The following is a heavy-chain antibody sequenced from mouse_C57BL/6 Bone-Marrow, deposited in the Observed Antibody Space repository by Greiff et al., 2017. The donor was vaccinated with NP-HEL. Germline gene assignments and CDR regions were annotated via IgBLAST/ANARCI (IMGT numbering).Heavy chain of an antibody. V-gene: IGHV1-81*01. J-gene: IGHJ3*01. CDR2: IYPRSGNT. D-gene: IGHD2-10*02. Sequence: VKLMESGAELARPGASVKLSCKASGYTFTSYGISWVKQRTGQGLEWIGEIYPRSGNTYYNEKFKGKATLTADKSSSTAYMELRSLTSEDSAVYFCARGRDSMFAYWGQGTLVTVSA. CDR3: ARGRDSMFAY. CDR1: GYTFTSYG.